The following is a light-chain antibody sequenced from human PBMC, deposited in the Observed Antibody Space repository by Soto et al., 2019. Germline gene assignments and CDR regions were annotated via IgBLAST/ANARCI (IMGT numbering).Light chain of an antibody. CDR1: QSITNY. J-gene: IGKJ1*01. V-gene: IGKV3-15*01. CDR3: QQYDNSVWK. CDR2: GAS. Sequence: RTKSPSSLSASVVDTVTSTCRASQSITNYLTWYQQKPGQAPRLLIHGASTRATGFPGRFSGSGSGTDFTLTISRLEPEDLAVYYCQQYDNSVWKFGQGTKVDIK.